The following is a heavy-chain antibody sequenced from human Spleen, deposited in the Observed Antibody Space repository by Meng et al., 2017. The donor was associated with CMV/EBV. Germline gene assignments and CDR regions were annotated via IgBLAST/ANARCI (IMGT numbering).Heavy chain of an antibody. J-gene: IGHJ4*02. D-gene: IGHD6-13*01. Sequence: SCKAPGYTFTGFYLHWVRRARGQELEWMGWINPDSSDTNYVRNFQGRVTMTRDTSISTAYMELSRLRSDDTAVYYCARDNSWGPDYWGQGTLVTVSS. CDR1: GYTFTGFY. V-gene: IGHV1-2*02. CDR2: INPDSSDT. CDR3: ARDNSWGPDY.